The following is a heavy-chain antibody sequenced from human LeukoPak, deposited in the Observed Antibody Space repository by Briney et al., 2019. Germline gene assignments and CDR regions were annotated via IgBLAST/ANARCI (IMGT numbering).Heavy chain of an antibody. CDR2: IYYSGST. CDR3: ARDHTAGTLNWFDP. D-gene: IGHD1-1*01. CDR1: GGSISSSSYY. V-gene: IGHV4-39*07. J-gene: IGHJ5*02. Sequence: SETLSLTCTVSGGSISSSSYYWGWIRQPPGKGLEWIGSIYYSGSTYYNPSLKSRVTISVDRSKNQFSLKLSSVTAADTAVYYCARDHTAGTLNWFDPWGQGTLVTVSS.